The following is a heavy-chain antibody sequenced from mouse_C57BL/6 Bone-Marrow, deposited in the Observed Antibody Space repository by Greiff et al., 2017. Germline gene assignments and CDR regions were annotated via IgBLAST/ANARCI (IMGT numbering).Heavy chain of an antibody. D-gene: IGHD1-1*01. CDR3: ARERDYYGSSFYWYFDV. CDR2: INPNNGGT. V-gene: IGHV1-22*01. Sequence: VQLQQSGPELVKPGASVKMSCKASGYTFTDYNMHWVKQSHGKSLEWIGYINPNNGGTSYNQKFKGKATLTVNKSSSTAYMELRSLTSEDSAVYYCARERDYYGSSFYWYFDVWGTGTTVTVSS. J-gene: IGHJ1*03. CDR1: GYTFTDYN.